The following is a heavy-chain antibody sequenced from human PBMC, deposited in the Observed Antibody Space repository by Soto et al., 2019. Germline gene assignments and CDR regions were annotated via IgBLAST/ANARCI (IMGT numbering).Heavy chain of an antibody. J-gene: IGHJ6*02. V-gene: IGHV3-33*01. CDR1: GFTFSDYG. CDR2: IWSDGSKE. Sequence: QVQLVESGGGVVQPGRSLKLSCTASGFTFSDYGMHWVRQAPGKGLEWVALIWSDGSKEYFADSVKGRFTISRDNSKDTVYMHTNSLRAEDTAVYYCARRFEPRGFCSIYSLDYGLDVWGRGTTVTVS. D-gene: IGHD2-2*01. CDR3: ARRFEPRGFCSIYSLDYGLDV.